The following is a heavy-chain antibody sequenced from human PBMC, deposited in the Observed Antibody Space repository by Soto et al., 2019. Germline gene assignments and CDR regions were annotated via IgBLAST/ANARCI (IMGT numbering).Heavy chain of an antibody. CDR3: AGSVHF. D-gene: IGHD3-10*01. CDR1: GASINRDNW. J-gene: IGHJ4*02. CDR2: IYHTGTT. Sequence: QVQLQESGPGLVNPSGTLSLTCAVSGASINRDNWWTWVRRPPGKGLEWIGDIYHTGTTNYDSSLKSRATISIDESKNHFSLNRNSVPAADTAVYYCAGSVHFWGQGTVVAVSS. V-gene: IGHV4-4*02.